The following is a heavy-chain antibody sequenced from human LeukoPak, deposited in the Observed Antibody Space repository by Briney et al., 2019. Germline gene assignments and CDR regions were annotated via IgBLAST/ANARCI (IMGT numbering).Heavy chain of an antibody. V-gene: IGHV4-61*01. CDR1: GGSVSSGSYH. CDR2: IYYSGST. J-gene: IGHJ4*02. D-gene: IGHD3-22*01. Sequence: SETLSLTCTVSGGSVSSGSYHWSWLRQPPGKGLEWIGYIYYSGSTNYNPSLKSRVTISVDTSKNQFSLKLSSVTAADTAVYYCARDRRYYYDSSGVLDYWGQGTLVTVSS. CDR3: ARDRRYYYDSSGVLDY.